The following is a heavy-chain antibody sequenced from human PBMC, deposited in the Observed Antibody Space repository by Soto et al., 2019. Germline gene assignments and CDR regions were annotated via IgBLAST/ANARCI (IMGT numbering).Heavy chain of an antibody. CDR3: AKVWSGTYFDY. D-gene: IGHD3-3*01. CDR1: GFTFSSYT. CDR2: IIHTGGST. Sequence: GGSLRLSCAASGFTFSSYTMSWVRQAPGKGLEWVSAIIHTGGSTYYADSVKGRFTISRDNSKNTLYLQMNSLRAEDTAVFYCAKVWSGTYFDYWGQGTLVTVS. J-gene: IGHJ4*02. V-gene: IGHV3-23*01.